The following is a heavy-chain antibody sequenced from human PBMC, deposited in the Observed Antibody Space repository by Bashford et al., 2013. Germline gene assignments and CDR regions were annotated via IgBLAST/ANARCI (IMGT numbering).Heavy chain of an antibody. Sequence: SGPTLVKPTQTLTLTCTFSGFSLSTSGMCVSWIRQPPGKALEWLALIDWDDDKYYSTSLKTRLTISKDTSKNQVVLTMTNMDPVDTATYYCARSIVSSRNYYDSSGYPLVFFDYWGQGTLVTVSS. V-gene: IGHV2-70*01. CDR2: IDWDDDK. D-gene: IGHD3-22*01. J-gene: IGHJ4*02. CDR1: GFSLSTSGMC. CDR3: ARSIVSSRNYYDSSGYPLVFFDY.